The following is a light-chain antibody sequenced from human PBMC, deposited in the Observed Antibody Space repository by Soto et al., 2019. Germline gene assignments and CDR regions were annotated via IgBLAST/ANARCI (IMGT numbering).Light chain of an antibody. CDR1: QSVSSC. Sequence: EILITQSPSTLSVSPGERATLSCRASQSVSSCLAWYQQKPGQAPRLLIYDASSRASGIPARFSGSGSGTDFSPTISSLEHADFAVYYCQQRSNWHPDTFGQGTRLEIK. CDR3: QQRSNWHPDT. CDR2: DAS. J-gene: IGKJ5*01. V-gene: IGKV3-11*01.